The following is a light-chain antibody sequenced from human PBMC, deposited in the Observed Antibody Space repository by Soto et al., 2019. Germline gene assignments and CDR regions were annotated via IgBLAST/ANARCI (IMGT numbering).Light chain of an antibody. CDR2: GAS. V-gene: IGKV3-20*01. J-gene: IGKJ1*01. CDR3: QQYGSSPTWT. Sequence: ESVLTKSPGTLSLSPGDRATLSCRASQSVSSSYLAWYQQRPGQAPRLLVYGASTRASGIPDRFSGSGSGTDFTLTISRLEPEDSAVYYCQQYGSSPTWTCGQGTKVEIK. CDR1: QSVSSSY.